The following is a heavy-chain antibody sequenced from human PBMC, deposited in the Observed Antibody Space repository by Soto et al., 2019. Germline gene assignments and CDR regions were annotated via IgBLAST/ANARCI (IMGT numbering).Heavy chain of an antibody. CDR1: GGSISSSSYY. J-gene: IGHJ3*02. Sequence: QLQLQESGPGLVKPSETLSLTCTVSGGSISSSSYYWGWIRQPPGKGLEWIGSIYYSGSTYYNPSLNSRVPISVDTSTNQFSLKLSAVPAADSAVYYCARRGLSHVNAFDIWGHGTMVTVSS. CDR3: ARRGLSHVNAFDI. V-gene: IGHV4-39*01. CDR2: IYYSGST. D-gene: IGHD3-16*02.